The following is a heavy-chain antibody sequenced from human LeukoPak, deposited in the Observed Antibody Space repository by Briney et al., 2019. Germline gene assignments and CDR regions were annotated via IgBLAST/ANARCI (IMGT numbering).Heavy chain of an antibody. CDR1: GGSISSYY. V-gene: IGHV4-59*12. CDR2: IYYSGST. D-gene: IGHD3-9*01. CDR3: ARVDYDILTGYYTPFDY. Sequence: SETLSLTCTVSGGSISSYYWSWIRQPPGKGLEWIGYIYYSGSTNYNPSLKSRVTISVDTSKNQFSLKLSSVTAADTAVYYCARVDYDILTGYYTPFDYWGQGTLVTVSS. J-gene: IGHJ4*02.